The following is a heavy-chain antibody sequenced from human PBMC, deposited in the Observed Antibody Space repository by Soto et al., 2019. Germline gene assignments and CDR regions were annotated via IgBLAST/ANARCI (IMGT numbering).Heavy chain of an antibody. CDR1: GFTFSSYG. V-gene: IGHV3-33*01. CDR2: IWYDGSNK. D-gene: IGHD6-13*01. CDR3: ARDSSSWDFDY. Sequence: GGSLRLSCAASGFTFSSYGMHWVRQAPGKGLEWVAVIWYDGSNKYYADSVKGRFTISRDNSENTLYLQMNSLRAEDTAVYYCARDSSSWDFDYWGQGTLVTVS. J-gene: IGHJ4*02.